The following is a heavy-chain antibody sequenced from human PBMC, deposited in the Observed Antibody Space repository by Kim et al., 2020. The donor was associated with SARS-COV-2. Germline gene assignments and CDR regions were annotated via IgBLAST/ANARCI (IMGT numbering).Heavy chain of an antibody. J-gene: IGHJ6*02. Sequence: SETLSLTCTVSGGSISSGGYYWSWIRQHPGKGLEWIGYIYYSGSTYYNPSLKSRVTISVDTSKNQFSLKLSSVTAADTAVYYCARTKLYYDFWSGYYKESNHYYYYGMEVWGQGTTVTVSS. CDR2: IYYSGST. CDR1: GGSISSGGYY. V-gene: IGHV4-31*03. CDR3: ARTKLYYDFWSGYYKESNHYYYYGMEV. D-gene: IGHD3-3*01.